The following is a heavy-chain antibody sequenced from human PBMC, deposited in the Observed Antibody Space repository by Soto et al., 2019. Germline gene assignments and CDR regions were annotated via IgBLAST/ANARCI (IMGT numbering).Heavy chain of an antibody. CDR3: ARGQYCSGGSCYLYYYYYMDV. V-gene: IGHV4-59*01. D-gene: IGHD2-15*01. J-gene: IGHJ6*03. CDR2: IYYSGST. Sequence: QVQLQESGPGLVKPSETLSLTCTVSGGSISSYYWSWIRQPPGKGLEWIGYIYYSGSTNYNPSLNSRVTISVDTSKNQFSLKLSSVTAADTAVYYCARGQYCSGGSCYLYYYYYMDVWGKGTTVTVSS. CDR1: GGSISSYY.